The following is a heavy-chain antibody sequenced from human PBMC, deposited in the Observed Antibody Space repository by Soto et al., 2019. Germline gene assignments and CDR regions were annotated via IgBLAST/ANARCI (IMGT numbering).Heavy chain of an antibody. Sequence: ASVKVSCKASGYTFTSYYIHWVRQAPGQGLEWVGIINPSGGSTSYAQKFQGRVTMTRDTSTSTVYMEVSGLRSEDTAVYYCARDQEPSTLYYDYYYMDVWGQGTTVTVSS. CDR2: INPSGGST. V-gene: IGHV1-46*03. CDR3: ARDQEPSTLYYDYYYMDV. CDR1: GYTFTSYY. J-gene: IGHJ6*03.